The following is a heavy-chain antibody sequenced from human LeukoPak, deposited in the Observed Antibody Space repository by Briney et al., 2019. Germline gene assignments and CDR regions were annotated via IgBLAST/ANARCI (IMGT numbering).Heavy chain of an antibody. J-gene: IGHJ3*02. CDR3: ARVKSYYYDTSDKDAFDI. CDR2: INPRGGST. CDR1: GYTFTSHF. V-gene: IGHV1-46*01. Sequence: AXGYTFTSHFMHWVRQAPGQGLEWMGIINPRGGSTSYTQKFQGRVTMTRDRYKSKVYMEMRSLRSEDTAVYYCARVKSYYYDTSDKDAFDIWGQGTMVTVSS. D-gene: IGHD3-22*01.